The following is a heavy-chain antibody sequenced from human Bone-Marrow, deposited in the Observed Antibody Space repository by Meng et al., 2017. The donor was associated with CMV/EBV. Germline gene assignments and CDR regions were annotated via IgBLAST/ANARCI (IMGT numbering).Heavy chain of an antibody. CDR3: ARGGGARDYDFWSGYPYYYYGMDV. CDR1: GFTFSTYW. D-gene: IGHD3-3*01. V-gene: IGHV3-66*02. J-gene: IGHJ6*02. CDR2: IYSGGST. Sequence: GGSLRLSCAASGFTFSTYWMHWVRQVPGKGLEWVSVIYSGGSTYYADSVKGRFTISRDNSKNTLYLQMNSLRAEDTAVYYCARGGGARDYDFWSGYPYYYYGMDVWGQGTTVTVSS.